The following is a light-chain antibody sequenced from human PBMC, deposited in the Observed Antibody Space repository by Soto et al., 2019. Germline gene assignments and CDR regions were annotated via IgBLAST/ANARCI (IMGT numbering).Light chain of an antibody. J-gene: IGKJ1*01. CDR1: QSVSGY. CDR2: DAS. V-gene: IGKV3-11*01. Sequence: ELVLTQSPATLSLSPGERATLSCRASQSVSGYLAWYQQKPGQAPRLLIYDASVRATGIPARFSASGSGTDFTLTISSLEPEDFAVYYCQQRSNWPPEITFGQGTKVDIK. CDR3: QQRSNWPPEIT.